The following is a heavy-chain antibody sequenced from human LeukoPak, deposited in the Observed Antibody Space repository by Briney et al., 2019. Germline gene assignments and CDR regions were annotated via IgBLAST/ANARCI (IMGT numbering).Heavy chain of an antibody. D-gene: IGHD3-10*01. CDR1: GGSISSGSYY. V-gene: IGHV4-61*02. Sequence: SETLSLTCTVSGGSISSGSYYWSWIRQPAGKGLEWIGRIYTSGSTNYNPSLKSRVTISVDTSKNQFSLKLSSVTAADTAVYYCARGGWFGVQYNPDYYYYYMDVWGKGTTVTVSS. CDR2: IYTSGST. J-gene: IGHJ6*03. CDR3: ARGGWFGVQYNPDYYYYYMDV.